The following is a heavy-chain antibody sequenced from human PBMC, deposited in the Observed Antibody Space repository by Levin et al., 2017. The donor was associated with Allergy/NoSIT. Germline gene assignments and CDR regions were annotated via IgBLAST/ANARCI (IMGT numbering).Heavy chain of an antibody. D-gene: IGHD3-22*01. CDR3: ARGIEDSSGYSVVDY. CDR2: IYYSGST. V-gene: IGHV4-39*01. Sequence: SQTLSLTCTVSGGSISSSSYYWGWIRQPPGKGLEWIGSIYYSGSTYYNPSLKSRVTISVDTSKNQFSLKLSSVTAADTAVYYCARGIEDSSGYSVVDYWGQGTLVTVSS. J-gene: IGHJ4*02. CDR1: GGSISSSSYY.